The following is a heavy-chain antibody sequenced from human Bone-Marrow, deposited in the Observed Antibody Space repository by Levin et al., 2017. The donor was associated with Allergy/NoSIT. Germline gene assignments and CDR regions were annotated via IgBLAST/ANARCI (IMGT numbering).Heavy chain of an antibody. CDR1: GFTLRSYE. CDR3: ARLELTWRHPWSHYAMDV. V-gene: IGHV3-48*03. D-gene: IGHD5-18*01. CDR2: ISSSGTSR. J-gene: IGHJ6*02. Sequence: PGGSLRLSCVVSGFTLRSYEMNWVRQAPGKGLEWVSHISSSGTSRYYADSVKGRFTTSRDNAKNSLYLQMSSLRAEDTAIYYCARLELTWRHPWSHYAMDVWGQGTTVTVSS.